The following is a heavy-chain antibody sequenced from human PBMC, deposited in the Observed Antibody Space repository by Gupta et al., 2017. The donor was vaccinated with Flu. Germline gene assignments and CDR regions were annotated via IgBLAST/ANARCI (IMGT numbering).Heavy chain of an antibody. V-gene: IGHV4-39*01. D-gene: IGHD6-19*01. CDR2: IYYSGST. J-gene: IGHJ5*02. Sequence: YWGWIRQPPGKGLEWIGSIYYSGSTYYNPSLKSRVTISVDTSKNQFSLKLSSVTAADTAVYYCARQSISIAVAGSGWFDPWGQGTLVTVSS. CDR3: ARQSISIAVAGSGWFDP. CDR1: Y.